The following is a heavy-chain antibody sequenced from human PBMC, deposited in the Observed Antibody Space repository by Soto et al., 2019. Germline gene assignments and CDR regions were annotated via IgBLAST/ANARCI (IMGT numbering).Heavy chain of an antibody. D-gene: IGHD2-21*02. V-gene: IGHV1-24*01. CDR1: GYKISELS. CDR3: ATHKVTQVHYGMDV. J-gene: IGHJ6*02. CDR2: YNTENGET. Sequence: APVKVSCKVSGYKISELSMHWVRQVLGKGLEWMGGYNTENGETVYAEKFQGRVAMIEDISTDTAYMELSSLGSEDTALYYCATHKVTQVHYGMDVWGQGTTVTVSS.